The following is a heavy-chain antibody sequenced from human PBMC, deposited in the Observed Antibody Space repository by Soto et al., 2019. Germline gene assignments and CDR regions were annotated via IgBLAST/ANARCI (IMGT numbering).Heavy chain of an antibody. V-gene: IGHV4-30-2*01. CDR1: GGSISSGGYS. J-gene: IGHJ4*02. D-gene: IGHD5-18*01. CDR2: IYHSGST. CDR3: ARGIQLWSQYYFDY. Sequence: PSETLSLTCAVSGGSISSGGYSWSWIRQPPGKGLEWIRYIYHSGSTYYNPSLKSRVTISVDRSKNQFSLKLSSVTAADTAVYYCARGIQLWSQYYFDYWGQGTLVTVSS.